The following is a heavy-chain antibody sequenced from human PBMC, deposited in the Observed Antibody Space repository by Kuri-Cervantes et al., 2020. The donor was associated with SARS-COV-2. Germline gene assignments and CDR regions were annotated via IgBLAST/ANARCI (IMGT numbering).Heavy chain of an antibody. CDR2: ISSSSSTI. Sequence: GESLKSSCAASGFTFSSYSMNWVRQAPGKGLEWVSYISSSSSTIYYADSVKGRFTISRGNSKNTLYLQMNSLRAEDTAVYYCAKLAGSNYFYYYGMDVWGQGTTVTVSS. CDR3: AKLAGSNYFYYYGMDV. D-gene: IGHD4-11*01. CDR1: GFTFSSYS. V-gene: IGHV3-48*01. J-gene: IGHJ6*02.